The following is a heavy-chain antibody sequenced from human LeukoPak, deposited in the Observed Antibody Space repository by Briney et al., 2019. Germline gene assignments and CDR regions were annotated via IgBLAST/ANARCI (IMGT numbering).Heavy chain of an antibody. CDR2: GST. J-gene: IGHJ6*02. V-gene: IGHV3-53*01. D-gene: IGHD4-17*01. Sequence: GSTYSPHSVMCRFTISRDNSKNPLYLQMNSLRAEDTAVYYCARDAVKGKGSGYYYYYGMDVWGQGTTVTVSS. CDR3: ARDAVKGKGSGYYYYYGMDV.